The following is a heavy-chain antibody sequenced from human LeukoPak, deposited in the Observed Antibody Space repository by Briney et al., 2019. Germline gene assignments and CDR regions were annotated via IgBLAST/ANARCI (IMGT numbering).Heavy chain of an antibody. V-gene: IGHV4-59*01. CDR3: ARSGGLYTSTWYFHR. CDR1: GGSISSYY. CDR2: IEYSGST. Sequence: KPLETLSLTCTVSGGSISSYYWSWIRQPPGKGLEWIGYIEYSGSTIHNPSLKSRVTISVNTSKNQFYLQLTSVTAAGTAVYYCARSGGLYTSTWYFHRWGQGTLVTVSS. D-gene: IGHD6-13*01. J-gene: IGHJ1*01.